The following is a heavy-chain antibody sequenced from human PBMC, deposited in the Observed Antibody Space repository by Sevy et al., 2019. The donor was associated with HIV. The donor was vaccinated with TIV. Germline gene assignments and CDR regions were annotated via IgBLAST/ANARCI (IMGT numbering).Heavy chain of an antibody. D-gene: IGHD3-22*01. CDR3: AKDGSITMKVVAINFDY. Sequence: GGSLRLSCAASGFTFSSYAMSWVRQAPGKGLEWVSAISGSGGSTYYADSMKGRFTISRDNSKNTLYLQMNSLRAEDTAVYYCAKDGSITMKVVAINFDYWGQGTLVTVSS. J-gene: IGHJ4*02. V-gene: IGHV3-23*01. CDR2: ISGSGGST. CDR1: GFTFSSYA.